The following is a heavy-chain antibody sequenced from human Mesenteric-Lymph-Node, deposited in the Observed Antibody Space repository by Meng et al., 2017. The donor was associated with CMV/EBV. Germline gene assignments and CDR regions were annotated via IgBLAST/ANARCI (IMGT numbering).Heavy chain of an antibody. Sequence: ASVKVSCKASGYTFTSYDISWVRQAPGQGLEWMGWISLYNGNTNYAQELQGRFTMTTDTSTSTAYMELRSLRSDDTAVYYCARERSSHGMDVWGQGTTVTVSS. CDR2: ISLYNGNT. D-gene: IGHD2-2*01. V-gene: IGHV1-18*01. J-gene: IGHJ6*02. CDR1: GYTFTSYD. CDR3: ARERSSHGMDV.